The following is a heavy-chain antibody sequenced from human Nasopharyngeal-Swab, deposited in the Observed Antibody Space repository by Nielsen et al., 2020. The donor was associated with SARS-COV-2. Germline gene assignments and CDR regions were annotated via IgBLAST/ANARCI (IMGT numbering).Heavy chain of an antibody. D-gene: IGHD1-7*01. CDR2: IKHSGST. Sequence: LRLSCAVYGGSFSGYYWSWIRQPPGKGLEWIGEIKHSGSTNYNTSLKSRVTISVDTSNNQFSLKLSSVTAADTAVYYCARALSGTTPRDAFDIWGQGTMVTVSS. CDR3: ARALSGTTPRDAFDI. CDR1: GGSFSGYY. V-gene: IGHV4-34*01. J-gene: IGHJ3*02.